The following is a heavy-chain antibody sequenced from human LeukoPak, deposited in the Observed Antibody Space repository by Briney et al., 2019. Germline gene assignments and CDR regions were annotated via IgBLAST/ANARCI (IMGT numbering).Heavy chain of an antibody. V-gene: IGHV1-3*01. J-gene: IGHJ4*02. D-gene: IGHD3-16*01. CDR1: GYTFTSYA. CDR3: AREHPTHSTLDY. CDR2: INAGNGNT. Sequence: ASVKVSCKASGYTFTSYAMHWVRQAPGQRLEWMGWINAGNGNTKYSQKFQGRVTITRDTSASTAYMELSSLRSEDTAVYYCAREHPTHSTLDYWGQGTLVTVSS.